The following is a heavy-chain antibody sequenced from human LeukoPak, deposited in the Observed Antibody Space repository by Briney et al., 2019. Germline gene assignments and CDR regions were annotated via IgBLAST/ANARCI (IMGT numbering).Heavy chain of an antibody. CDR2: ISSSSSYI. CDR1: GFTFSSYS. V-gene: IGHV3-21*01. J-gene: IGHJ4*02. CDR3: ARDADYYDSSGSPTHVDY. D-gene: IGHD3-22*01. Sequence: GGSLRLSCAASGFTFSSYSMNWVRQAPGKGLEWVSSISSSSSYIYYADSVKGRFTISRDNAKNSLYLQMNSLRAEDTAVYYCARDADYYDSSGSPTHVDYWGQGTLVTVSS.